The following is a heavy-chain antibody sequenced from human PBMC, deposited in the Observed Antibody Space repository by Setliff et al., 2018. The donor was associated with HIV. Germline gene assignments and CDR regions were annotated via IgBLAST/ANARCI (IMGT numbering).Heavy chain of an antibody. J-gene: IGHJ4*02. D-gene: IGHD2-21*02. CDR1: GASIDRSNFF. Sequence: SETLSLTCTVSGASIDRSNFFWTWIRQHPGKGLEWIGYIYYSGSATYNPSLKSQASISVDTSRNEFSLKLSSVTAADTAVYFCARGGAFCGRDSCYYLDYWGQGNPVTVSS. V-gene: IGHV4-31*01. CDR3: ARGGAFCGRDSCYYLDY. CDR2: IYYSGSA.